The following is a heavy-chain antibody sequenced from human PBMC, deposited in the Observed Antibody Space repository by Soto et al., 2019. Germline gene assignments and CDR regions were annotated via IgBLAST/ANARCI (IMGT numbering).Heavy chain of an antibody. Sequence: QVQLVESGGGVVQPGRSLRLSCAASGFTFSSYAMHWVRQAPGKGLEWVAVISYDGSNKYYADSVKGRFTISRDNSKNTLYLQMNSLRAEDTAVYYCAKDDYGDYGGGAFDIWGQGTMVTVSS. V-gene: IGHV3-30-3*01. CDR2: ISYDGSNK. D-gene: IGHD4-17*01. CDR1: GFTFSSYA. J-gene: IGHJ3*02. CDR3: AKDDYGDYGGGAFDI.